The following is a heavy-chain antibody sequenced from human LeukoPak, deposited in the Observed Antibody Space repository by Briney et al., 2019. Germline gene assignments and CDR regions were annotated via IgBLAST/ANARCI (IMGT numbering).Heavy chain of an antibody. D-gene: IGHD3-22*01. J-gene: IGHJ6*02. CDR3: ARETYYYDSSGPLAGYGMDV. Sequence: PGGSLRLSCAASGFTFSSYGMHWVRQAPSKGLEWVAVIWYDGSNKYYADSVKGRFTISRDNSKNTLYLQMNSLRAEDTAVYYCARETYYYDSSGPLAGYGMDVWGQGTTVTVSS. CDR1: GFTFSSYG. V-gene: IGHV3-33*01. CDR2: IWYDGSNK.